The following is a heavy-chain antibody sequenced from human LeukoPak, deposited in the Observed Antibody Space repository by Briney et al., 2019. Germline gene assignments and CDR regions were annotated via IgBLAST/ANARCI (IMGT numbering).Heavy chain of an antibody. J-gene: IGHJ4*02. Sequence: GGSLRLSCAASGFTFSSYSMNWVRQAPGKGLEWVSYISSSSSTIYYADSVKGRFTISRDNAKNSLYLQMSSLRAEDTAVYYCAREVSQYSNYVGSFDYWGQGTLVTVSS. V-gene: IGHV3-48*01. CDR1: GFTFSSYS. D-gene: IGHD4-11*01. CDR3: AREVSQYSNYVGSFDY. CDR2: ISSSSSTI.